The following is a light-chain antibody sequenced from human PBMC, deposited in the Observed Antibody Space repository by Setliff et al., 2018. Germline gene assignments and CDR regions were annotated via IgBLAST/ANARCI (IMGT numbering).Light chain of an antibody. J-gene: IGLJ2*01. Sequence: QSVLTQPAAVSGSPGQSITISCTGTSSDVGGYDYVSWYQQHPGKAPKLMIYEVSKRPSGVSDRFSGSKSANTASLTISGLQTEDEADYYCLSYTSKTTHALFGGGT. CDR1: SSDVGGYDY. CDR2: EVS. V-gene: IGLV2-14*01. CDR3: LSYTSKTTHAL.